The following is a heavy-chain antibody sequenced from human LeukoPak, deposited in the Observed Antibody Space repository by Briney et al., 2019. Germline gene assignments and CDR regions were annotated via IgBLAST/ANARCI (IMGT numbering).Heavy chain of an antibody. CDR3: ARGLGAALSYFDC. CDR2: ISYDGSNK. V-gene: IGHV3-30-3*01. CDR1: GFTFSSYA. J-gene: IGHJ4*02. D-gene: IGHD1-26*01. Sequence: GGSLRLSCAASGFTFSSYAMHWVRQAPGKGLEWVAVISYDGSNKYYADSVKGRFTISRDNSKNTLYLQMNSLRAEDTAVYYCARGLGAALSYFDCWGQETLVTVSS.